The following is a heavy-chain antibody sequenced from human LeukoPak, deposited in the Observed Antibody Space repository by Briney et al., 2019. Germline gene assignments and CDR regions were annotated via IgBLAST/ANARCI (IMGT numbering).Heavy chain of an antibody. J-gene: IGHJ4*02. CDR2: KRRNGSEK. CDR1: GFSFCCYV. Sequence: GGGLGLSCASPGFSFCCYVMRWGGPAPGKGGGGGGAKRRNGSEKYYVDSVKGRFTISRDNAKNSLYLQMNSLRAEDTAVYYCARNGGRRCSGGSCYYDYWGQGTLVTVSS. V-gene: IGHV3-7*03. CDR3: ARNGGRRCSGGSCYYDY. D-gene: IGHD2-15*01.